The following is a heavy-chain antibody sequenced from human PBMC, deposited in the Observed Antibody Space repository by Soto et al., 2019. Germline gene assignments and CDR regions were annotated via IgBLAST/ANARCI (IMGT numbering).Heavy chain of an antibody. CDR2: IIPMSGTA. CDR1: GGTFRSYG. J-gene: IGHJ4*02. Sequence: QVQLVQPGAEVMKPGSSVKVSCKASGGTFRSYGFSWVRQAPGQGLEWMGGIIPMSGTAIDAQKFQGRLKVSGDESRCTGGMELSRVRSEDRAVYYCASVPWAAGDEFWSGYYDGAYFDRWGQGTLGTVSS. D-gene: IGHD3-3*01. V-gene: IGHV1-69*19. CDR3: ASVPWAAGDEFWSGYYDGAYFDR.